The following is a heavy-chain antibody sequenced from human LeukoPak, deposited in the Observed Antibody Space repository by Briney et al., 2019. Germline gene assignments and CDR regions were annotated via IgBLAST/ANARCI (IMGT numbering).Heavy chain of an antibody. Sequence: SETLSLTCTVSGGSIRRSTYYWGWIRQPPGKGLEWIGSFYYSGSTYYNPSLQSRVTISVDTSKNKFSLKLSSVTAADTAVYYCARILDSAWGELGYWGQGTLVTVSS. CDR3: ARILDSAWGELGY. CDR2: FYYSGST. V-gene: IGHV4-39*01. J-gene: IGHJ4*02. CDR1: GGSIRRSTYY. D-gene: IGHD6-19*01.